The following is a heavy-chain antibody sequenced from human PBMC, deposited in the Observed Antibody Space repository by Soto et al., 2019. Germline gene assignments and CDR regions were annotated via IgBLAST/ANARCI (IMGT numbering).Heavy chain of an antibody. D-gene: IGHD3-22*01. J-gene: IGHJ4*02. CDR3: ASTSYFVNSGSAY. Sequence: SETLSLTCTVSGGSISSDNYYWSWIRQPPGKGPEWIGYIYYSGSTYYNPSLKSRVIISIDTSKNQFSLKLSSVTAADTAVYYCASTSYFVNSGSAYWGQGTLVTVSS. CDR1: GGSISSDNYY. V-gene: IGHV4-30-4*01. CDR2: IYYSGST.